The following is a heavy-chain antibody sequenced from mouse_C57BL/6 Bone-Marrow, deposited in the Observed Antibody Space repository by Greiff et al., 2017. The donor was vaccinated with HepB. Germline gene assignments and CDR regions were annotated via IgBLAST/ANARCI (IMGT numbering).Heavy chain of an antibody. CDR2: ISYDGSN. V-gene: IGHV3-6*01. Sequence: VQLQQSGPGLVKPSQSLSLTCSVTGYSITSGYYWNWIRQFPGNKLEWMGYISYDGSNNYNPSLKNRISITRDTSKNQFFLKLNSVTTEDTATYYCARETTTGFAYWGQGTLVTVSA. D-gene: IGHD1-1*01. CDR1: GYSITSGYY. CDR3: ARETTTGFAY. J-gene: IGHJ3*01.